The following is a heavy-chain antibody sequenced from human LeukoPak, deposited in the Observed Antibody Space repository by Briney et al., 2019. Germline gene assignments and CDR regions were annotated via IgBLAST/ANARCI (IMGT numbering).Heavy chain of an antibody. D-gene: IGHD2-21*01. CDR2: MNPNSGST. CDR3: ARVSQVLFSYYYYYYMDV. V-gene: IGHV1-8*03. CDR1: GYTFASYD. J-gene: IGHJ6*03. Sequence: GASVKVSCKASGYTFASYDINWVRQATGQGLEWMGWMNPNSGSTAFAQKFQGRVTITRNTSISTAYMEPSSLRSEDTAVYYCARVSQVLFSYYYYYYMDVWGKGTTVTVSS.